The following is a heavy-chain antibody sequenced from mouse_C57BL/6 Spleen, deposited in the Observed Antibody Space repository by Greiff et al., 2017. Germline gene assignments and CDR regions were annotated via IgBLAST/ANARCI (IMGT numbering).Heavy chain of an antibody. CDR2: IDPETGGT. D-gene: IGHD1-1*01. CDR1: GYTFTDYE. V-gene: IGHV1-15*01. Sequence: QVQLKQSGAELVRPGASVTLSCKASGYTFTDYEMHWVKQTPVHGLEWIGAIDPETGGTAYNQKFKGKAILTADKSSSTAYMELRSLTSEDSAVYYCTRSDGSSYVRWYFDVWGTGTTVTVSS. CDR3: TRSDGSSYVRWYFDV. J-gene: IGHJ1*03.